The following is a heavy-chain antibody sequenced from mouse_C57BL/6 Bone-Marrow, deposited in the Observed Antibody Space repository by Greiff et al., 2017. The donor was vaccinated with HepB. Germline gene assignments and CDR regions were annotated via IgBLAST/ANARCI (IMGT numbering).Heavy chain of an antibody. CDR2: IDPENGDT. J-gene: IGHJ2*01. V-gene: IGHV14-4*01. Sequence: EVQLQQSGAELVRPGASVKLSCTASGFNIKNDYMPWVKQRPEQGLEWIGWIDPENGDTEYASKLPGKATITADTSSNTAYLQLSSLTSEDTAVYYCTTYYYGSSPDYWGQGTTLTVSS. CDR1: GFNIKNDY. D-gene: IGHD1-1*01. CDR3: TTYYYGSSPDY.